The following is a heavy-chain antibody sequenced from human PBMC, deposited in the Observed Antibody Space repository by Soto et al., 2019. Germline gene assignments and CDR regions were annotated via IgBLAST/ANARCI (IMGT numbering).Heavy chain of an antibody. CDR3: AKDGEDHPATVRGGY. D-gene: IGHD2-2*01. CDR1: GYTFTTYG. V-gene: IGHV1-18*01. J-gene: IGHJ4*02. Sequence: QVHLVQSGPEVKKPGASVRVSGRPSGYTFTTYGFGWVRRAPGQGLEWMGWFKTYKGKKNYAQKSRGRLTMTTGTSSTTAYLELRSRKADTRGMYYCAKDGEDHPATVRGGYWGQGTLVTVSS. CDR2: FKTYKGKK.